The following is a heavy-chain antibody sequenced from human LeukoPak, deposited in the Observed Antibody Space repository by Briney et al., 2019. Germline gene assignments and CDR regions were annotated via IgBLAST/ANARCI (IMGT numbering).Heavy chain of an antibody. V-gene: IGHV1-24*01. J-gene: IGHJ4*02. CDR3: ATGPAASSMVTTSDY. Sequence: ASVKVSCKVSGYTLTELSMHWVRQAPGKGLEWMGGFDPEDGETIYAQKFQGRVTMTEDTSTDTAYMELSSLRSEDTAVYYCATGPAASSMVTTSDYWGQGTLVTVSS. CDR1: GYTLTELS. D-gene: IGHD4-17*01. CDR2: FDPEDGET.